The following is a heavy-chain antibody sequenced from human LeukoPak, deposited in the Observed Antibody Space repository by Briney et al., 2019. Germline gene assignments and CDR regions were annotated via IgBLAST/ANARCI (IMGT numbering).Heavy chain of an antibody. Sequence: PGGSLTLSCSASGFTFSSYAMHWVRQAPGKGLEYVSGISRDGGSTYYPDSVKGRFTISRDNSKNTLYLQMNSLRAEDTAVYYCARHGSGSELFDYWGQGTLVSVSS. J-gene: IGHJ4*02. D-gene: IGHD3-10*01. CDR2: ISRDGGST. CDR1: GFTFSSYA. CDR3: ARHGSGSELFDY. V-gene: IGHV3-64*04.